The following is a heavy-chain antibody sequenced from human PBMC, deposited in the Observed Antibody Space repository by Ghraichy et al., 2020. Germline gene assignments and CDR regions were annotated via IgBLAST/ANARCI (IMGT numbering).Heavy chain of an antibody. J-gene: IGHJ5*02. D-gene: IGHD3-10*01. V-gene: IGHV4-59*01. CDR2: IYYSGST. Sequence: SETLSLTCTVSGGSISSYYWSWIRQPPGKGLEWIGYIYYSGSTNYNPSLKSRVTISVDTSKNQFSLKLSSVTAADTAVYYCARFMVRGVIRLFDPWGQGTLVTVSS. CDR3: ARFMVRGVIRLFDP. CDR1: GGSISSYY.